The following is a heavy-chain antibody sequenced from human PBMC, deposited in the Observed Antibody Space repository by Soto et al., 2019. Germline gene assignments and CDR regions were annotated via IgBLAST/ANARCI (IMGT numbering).Heavy chain of an antibody. J-gene: IGHJ6*02. CDR1: GGSISRGGDY. Sequence: TLSITCTVSGGSISRGGDYWSWIREHPGKDLEWIGYIYYSGRTYYNPSLKSRVTISVDTSKNQFSLKLSSVTAADTAVYYCARDRDDYYYYGMDVWGQGTTVTVS. CDR3: ARDRDDYYYYGMDV. CDR2: IYYSGRT. V-gene: IGHV4-31*03. D-gene: IGHD2-21*01.